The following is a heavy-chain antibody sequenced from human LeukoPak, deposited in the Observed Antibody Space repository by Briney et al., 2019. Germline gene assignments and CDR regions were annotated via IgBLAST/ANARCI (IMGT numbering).Heavy chain of an antibody. Sequence: GGSLTLSCAASGFKFDDYEMSWVRQVPGKGLEYVSGISRSGRATGYGDSVKGRFTIFRDNAKNSLFLQMTSLRAEDTALYHCARVPGSHYYYYMDVWGKGAAVTVSS. CDR2: ISRSGRAT. CDR3: ARVPGSHYYYYMDV. J-gene: IGHJ6*03. V-gene: IGHV3-20*01. CDR1: GFKFDDYE.